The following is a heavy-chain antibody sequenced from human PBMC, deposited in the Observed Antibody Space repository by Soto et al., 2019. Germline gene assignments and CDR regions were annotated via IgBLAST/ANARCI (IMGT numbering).Heavy chain of an antibody. V-gene: IGHV4-59*01. D-gene: IGHD3-22*01. Sequence: SETLSLTCTVSGGSISSYYWSWIRQPTGEGLEWIGYIYYSGSTNYNPSLKSRVTISVDTSKNQFSLKLSSVTAADTAVYYCARDTSDSSGYDIWGQGTMVTVSS. CDR3: ARDTSDSSGYDI. CDR1: GGSISSYY. CDR2: IYYSGST. J-gene: IGHJ3*02.